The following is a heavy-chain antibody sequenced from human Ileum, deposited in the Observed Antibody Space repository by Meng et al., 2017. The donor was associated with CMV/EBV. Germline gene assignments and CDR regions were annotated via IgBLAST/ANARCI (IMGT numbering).Heavy chain of an antibody. CDR3: ARDLMEVAGLQYDY. J-gene: IGHJ4*02. V-gene: IGHV3-7*01. Sequence: ASGFTFITYWMPWVRQAPGKGLEWVASIKKDGSEKYYVDSLKGRFTISRDNAENSLYLQMNSLRAEDTAVYYCARDLMEVAGLQYDYWGQGTLVTVSS. D-gene: IGHD6-19*01. CDR2: IKKDGSEK. CDR1: GFTFITYW.